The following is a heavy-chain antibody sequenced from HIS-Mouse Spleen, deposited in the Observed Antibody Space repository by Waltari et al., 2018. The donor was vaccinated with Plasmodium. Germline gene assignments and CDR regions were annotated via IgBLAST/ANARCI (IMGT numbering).Heavy chain of an antibody. CDR2: ISYDGSNK. Sequence: QVQLVESGGGVVQPGRSLRLSCAASGFTFSSYGMHWVRQAPGKGLGVVAVISYDGSNKYYADSVKGRFTISRDNSKNTLYLQMNSLRAEDTAVYYCAKDRRSSSWYVDYWGQGTLVTVSS. J-gene: IGHJ4*02. CDR1: GFTFSSYG. CDR3: AKDRRSSSWYVDY. V-gene: IGHV3-30*18. D-gene: IGHD6-13*01.